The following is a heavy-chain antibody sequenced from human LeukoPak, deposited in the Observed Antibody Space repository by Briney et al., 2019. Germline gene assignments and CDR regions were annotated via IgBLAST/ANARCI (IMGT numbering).Heavy chain of an antibody. CDR2: IWYDGSNK. D-gene: IGHD3-16*01. CDR3: ARDWGKGDY. Sequence: GGSPILSCAASGFTFSSYGMHWVRQAPGKGLEWVSLIWYDGSNKYYADSVKGRFTISRDNSKNTLYLQMNSLRAEDTAVYYCARDWGKGDYWGQGTLVTVSS. J-gene: IGHJ4*02. CDR1: GFTFSSYG. V-gene: IGHV3-33*01.